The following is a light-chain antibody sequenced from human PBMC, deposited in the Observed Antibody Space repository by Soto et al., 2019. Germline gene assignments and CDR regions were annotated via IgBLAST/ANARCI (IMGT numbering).Light chain of an antibody. V-gene: IGKV3-20*01. Sequence: TQSPTTLSLAPREGASVSCMASQSVTSTYLAWYQQKPGQAPRLLIYGASSRATGIPDRFSGSGSGTDFTLTIIRLEPEDLTVYYCQLYGSSSRPFAQGTKVDI. CDR3: QLYGSSSRP. CDR2: GAS. J-gene: IGKJ1*01. CDR1: QSVTSTY.